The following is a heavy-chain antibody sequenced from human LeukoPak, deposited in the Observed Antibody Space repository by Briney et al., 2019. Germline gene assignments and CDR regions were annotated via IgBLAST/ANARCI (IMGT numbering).Heavy chain of an antibody. D-gene: IGHD6-13*01. Sequence: PGGSLRLSCAASGFTFSTYWMHWVRQAPGKGLVWVSLISSDGSSTTYADSAKGRFTISRDNAKNTLYLQMNSLRAEDTAVYYCARRRLPAADPWYFDLWGRGTLVTVSS. CDR1: GFTFSTYW. CDR3: ARRRLPAADPWYFDL. J-gene: IGHJ2*01. V-gene: IGHV3-74*01. CDR2: ISSDGSST.